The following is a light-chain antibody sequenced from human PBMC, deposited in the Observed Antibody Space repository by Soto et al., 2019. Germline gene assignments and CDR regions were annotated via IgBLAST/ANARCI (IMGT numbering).Light chain of an antibody. CDR3: VSYKTDDTFV. CDR1: SSDIGASNF. Sequence: QSVLTQPPSVSGSPGQSITVSCTGTSSDIGASNFVSWYQHLPGRAPKGIIFEATNRPSGVSDRFSGSKAGITASLTISGLQAADAAESFCVSYKTDDTFVFGTGAKVTVL. V-gene: IGLV2-14*01. CDR2: EAT. J-gene: IGLJ1*01.